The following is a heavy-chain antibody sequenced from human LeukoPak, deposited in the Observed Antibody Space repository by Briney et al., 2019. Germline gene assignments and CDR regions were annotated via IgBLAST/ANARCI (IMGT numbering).Heavy chain of an antibody. D-gene: IGHD3-10*01. Sequence: ASVKVSCKASGYTFTSYGISWVRQAPGQGLEWMGWISAYNGNTNYAQKHQGRVTMTTDTSTSTAYMELRSLRSDDTAVYYCARGAATGYYYYGMDVWGQGTTVTVSS. CDR2: ISAYNGNT. J-gene: IGHJ6*02. CDR1: GYTFTSYG. CDR3: ARGAATGYYYYGMDV. V-gene: IGHV1-18*01.